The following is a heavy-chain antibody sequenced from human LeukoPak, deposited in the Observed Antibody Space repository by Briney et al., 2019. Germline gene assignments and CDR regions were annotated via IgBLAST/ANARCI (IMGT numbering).Heavy chain of an antibody. CDR3: TRDSSEYSYGSYYYMDV. CDR1: GFTFGDYA. CDR2: IRSKAYGGTT. D-gene: IGHD5-18*01. V-gene: IGHV3-49*03. J-gene: IGHJ6*03. Sequence: GGSLRLSCTASGFTFGDYAMSWFRQAPGKGLEWVGFIRSKAYGGTTEYAASVKGRFTISRDDSKSIAYLQMNSLKTEDTAVYYCTRDSSEYSYGSYYYMDVWGKGTTVTVSS.